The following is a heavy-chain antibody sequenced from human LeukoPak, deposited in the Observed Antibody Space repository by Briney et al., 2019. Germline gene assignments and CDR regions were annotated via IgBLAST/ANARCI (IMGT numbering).Heavy chain of an antibody. D-gene: IGHD3-22*01. CDR3: ATGSGDYYDSSGYGRPFDY. CDR2: VNPNSGGT. V-gene: IGHV1-2*02. CDR1: GYTFTGYY. J-gene: IGHJ4*02. Sequence: ASVKVSCKASGYTFTGYYMHWVRQAPGQGPEWIGWVNPNSGGTKYAQKFQGRVTMTRDTSISTAYMELSSLRSDDTAVYYCATGSGDYYDSSGYGRPFDYWGQGTPVTVSS.